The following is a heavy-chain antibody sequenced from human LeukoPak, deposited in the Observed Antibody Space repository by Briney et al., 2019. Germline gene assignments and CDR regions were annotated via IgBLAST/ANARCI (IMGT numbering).Heavy chain of an antibody. CDR3: AIPDSSGPYDAFDI. J-gene: IGHJ3*02. CDR2: INHSGST. V-gene: IGHV4-34*01. D-gene: IGHD3-22*01. CDR1: GGSFSGYY. Sequence: SETLSLTCAVYGGSFSGYYWSWIRQPPGKGLEWIGEINHSGSTNYNPSLKSRVTISVDTSKNQFSLKLSSVTAADTAVYYCAIPDSSGPYDAFDIWGQGTIVTVSS.